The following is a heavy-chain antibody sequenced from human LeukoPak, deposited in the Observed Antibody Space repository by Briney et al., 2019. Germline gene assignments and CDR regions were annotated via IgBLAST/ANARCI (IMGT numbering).Heavy chain of an antibody. V-gene: IGHV3-48*01. CDR3: ARGGWDSGYDYVGYYYYYGMDV. CDR2: ISSSSSTI. Sequence: PGGSLRLSCAASGFTFSSYSMNWVRQAPGKGLEWVSYISSSSSTIYYADSVKGRFTISRDNAKNSLYLQMNSLRAEDTAVYYCARGGWDSGYDYVGYYYYYGMDVWGQGTTVTVSS. CDR1: GFTFSSYS. J-gene: IGHJ6*02. D-gene: IGHD5-12*01.